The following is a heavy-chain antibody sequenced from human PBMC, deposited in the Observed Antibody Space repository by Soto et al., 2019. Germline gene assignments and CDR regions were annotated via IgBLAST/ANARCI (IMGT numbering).Heavy chain of an antibody. CDR3: VRQPGGVATPGDDY. V-gene: IGHV1-8*01. D-gene: IGHD2-15*01. Sequence: QVQLVQSGAEVKKPGASVKVSCEASGYPFTAFDINWVRQAAGQGLEWMGWMNPSSGDSAFAQRFQDRITMTRTTSISTAYMELSRLPSDDTAVYYCVRQPGGVATPGDDYWGQGTLFTVSS. J-gene: IGHJ4*02. CDR1: GYPFTAFD. CDR2: MNPSSGDS.